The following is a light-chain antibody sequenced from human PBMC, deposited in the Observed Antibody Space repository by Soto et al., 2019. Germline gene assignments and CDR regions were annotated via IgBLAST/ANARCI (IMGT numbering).Light chain of an antibody. CDR1: NSDVGGFDY. J-gene: IGLJ2*01. V-gene: IGLV2-11*01. Sequence: QSALTQPRSMSGSPGQSVTISCTGTNSDVGGFDYVSWYQRHPGKAPKIIIYNVNERPAGVPDRFSGSKSGNTASLTISGLQTDDDAEYFCCSYAGVYVVFGEGTQLTVL. CDR3: CSYAGVYVV. CDR2: NVN.